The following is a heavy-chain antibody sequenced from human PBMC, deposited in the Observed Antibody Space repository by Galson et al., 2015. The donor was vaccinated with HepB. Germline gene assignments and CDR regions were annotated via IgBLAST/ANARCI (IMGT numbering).Heavy chain of an antibody. Sequence: SVKVSCKASGGTFNDHALNWVRQAPGQGLEWMGGIIPSFGTPNYAPHSQDRLTISADASAGTIYMNLDSLRSDETAIYYCTGGTSGDYDSSGYWAFALWGRGTLVTVSS. CDR2: IIPSFGTP. J-gene: IGHJ2*01. V-gene: IGHV1-69*13. CDR3: TGGTSGDYDSSGYWAFAL. CDR1: GGTFNDHA. D-gene: IGHD3-22*01.